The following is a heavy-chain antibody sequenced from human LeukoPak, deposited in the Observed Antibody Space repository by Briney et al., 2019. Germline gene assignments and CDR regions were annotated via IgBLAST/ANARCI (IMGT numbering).Heavy chain of an antibody. Sequence: GGSLRLSCAATGFTFSSYGMHWVRQAPGKGLEWVAVIWYDGSNKYYADSVKGRFTISRDNSKNTLYLQMNSLRAEDTAVYYCARLTLVRGDDAFDIWGQGTMVTVSS. D-gene: IGHD3-10*01. CDR1: GFTFSSYG. CDR3: ARLTLVRGDDAFDI. V-gene: IGHV3-33*01. J-gene: IGHJ3*02. CDR2: IWYDGSNK.